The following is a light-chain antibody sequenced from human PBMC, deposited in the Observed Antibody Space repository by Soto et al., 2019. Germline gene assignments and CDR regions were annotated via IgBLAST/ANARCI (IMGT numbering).Light chain of an antibody. Sequence: QSVLTQSPSVSGTPGQRVTISCTGTSSNIGAGHGVQWYQQLPGTAPKLLIYSNINRPSGVPDRFSGSTSGSSSSLAITGLQAEDEAVYFCQSHATALHVAFGGGTKHTLL. CDR3: QSHATALHVA. CDR1: SSNIGAGHG. V-gene: IGLV1-40*01. CDR2: SNI. J-gene: IGLJ2*01.